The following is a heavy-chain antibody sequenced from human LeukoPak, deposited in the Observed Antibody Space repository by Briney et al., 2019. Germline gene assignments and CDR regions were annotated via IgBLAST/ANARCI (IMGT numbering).Heavy chain of an antibody. V-gene: IGHV4-59*01. J-gene: IGHJ6*02. CDR2: IYSTGSS. CDR3: ARGSTVTTRKFYGMDV. CDR1: GGSISTYY. Sequence: SETLSLTCTVSGGSISTYYWSWVRQPPGKGLEWVGYIYSTGSSNYNPSLKSRVTISVDTSKNQFSLKLSSVTAADTAVYHCARGSTVTTRKFYGMDVWARGPRSPSP. D-gene: IGHD4-17*01.